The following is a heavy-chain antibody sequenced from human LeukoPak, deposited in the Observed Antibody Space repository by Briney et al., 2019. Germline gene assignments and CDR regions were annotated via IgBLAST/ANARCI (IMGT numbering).Heavy chain of an antibody. CDR1: GGSFSGYY. J-gene: IGHJ5*02. Sequence: SETLSLTCAVYGGSFSGYYWSWIRQHPGKGLEWIGYIYYSGSTYYNPSLKSRVTISVDTSKNQFSLKLSSVTAADTAVYYCARGYCSSTSCYVFDNWFDPWGQGTLVTVSS. CDR3: ARGYCSSTSCYVFDNWFDP. V-gene: IGHV4-31*11. CDR2: IYYSGST. D-gene: IGHD2-2*01.